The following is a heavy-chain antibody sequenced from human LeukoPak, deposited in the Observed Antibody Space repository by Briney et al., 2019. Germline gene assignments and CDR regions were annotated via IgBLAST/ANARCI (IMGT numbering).Heavy chain of an antibody. J-gene: IGHJ4*02. CDR2: INPNSGGT. CDR3: ARDRLVSYYDSSGFDY. D-gene: IGHD3-22*01. V-gene: IGHV1-2*02. Sequence: GASVKVSCKASGYTFTGYYMHWVRQAPGQGLEWMGWINPNSGGTNYAQKFQGRVTMTRDTSISTAYMELSRLRSDDTAVYYCARDRLVSYYDSSGFDYWGQGTLVTVSS. CDR1: GYTFTGYY.